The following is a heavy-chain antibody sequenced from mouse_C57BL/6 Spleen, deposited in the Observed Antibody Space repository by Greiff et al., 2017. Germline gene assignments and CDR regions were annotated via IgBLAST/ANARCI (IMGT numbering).Heavy chain of an antibody. CDR1: GYTFTSYW. J-gene: IGHJ1*03. CDR2: IYPGSGST. Sequence: QVQLQQSGAELVKPGASVKMSCKASGYTFTSYWITWVKQRPGQGLEWIGDIYPGSGSTNYNEKFKSKATLTVDTSSSTAYMQLSSLTSEDSAVYYCARRTTVVATRYFDVWGTGTTVTVSS. V-gene: IGHV1-55*01. CDR3: ARRTTVVATRYFDV. D-gene: IGHD1-1*01.